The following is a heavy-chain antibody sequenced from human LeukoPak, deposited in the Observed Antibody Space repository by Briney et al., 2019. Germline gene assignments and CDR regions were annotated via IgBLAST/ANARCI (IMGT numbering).Heavy chain of an antibody. D-gene: IGHD3-10*01. CDR2: ISGGGAT. V-gene: IGHV4-4*07. J-gene: IGHJ5*01. Sequence: SETLSLTCTVSGGSIIDYYWNWIRQSAGKGLEYIGRISGGGATSYNPSLQSRITISVDTSKNQFSLHLTSVTAADTAIYYCAREILVPGVNLVNWFDSWGQGFLVTVSS. CDR3: AREILVPGVNLVNWFDS. CDR1: GGSIIDYY.